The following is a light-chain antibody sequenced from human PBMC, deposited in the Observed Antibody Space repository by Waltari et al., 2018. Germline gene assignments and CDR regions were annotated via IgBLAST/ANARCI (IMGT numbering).Light chain of an antibody. Sequence: DIQMTQSPSTLSASVGDRVDITCRARQSISSCLAWYQQKPGKAPKLLIYRASSLESGVPSRFSGSGSGTEFTLTISSLQPDDFATYYCQQCSTYSTFGQGTKVEIE. V-gene: IGKV1-5*03. CDR2: RAS. J-gene: IGKJ1*01. CDR1: QSISSC. CDR3: QQCSTYST.